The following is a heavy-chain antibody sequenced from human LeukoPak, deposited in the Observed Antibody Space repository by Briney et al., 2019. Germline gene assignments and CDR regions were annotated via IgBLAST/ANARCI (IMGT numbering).Heavy chain of an antibody. J-gene: IGHJ4*02. Sequence: GGSLRLSCAASGFTVSSNYMSWVRQAPGKGLEWVSVIYSGGSTYYADPVKGRFTISRDNSKNTLYLQMNSLRAEDTAVYYCARAPFNWSGYDYWGQGTLVTVSS. CDR3: ARAPFNWSGYDY. CDR2: IYSGGST. V-gene: IGHV3-66*01. D-gene: IGHD1-1*01. CDR1: GFTVSSNY.